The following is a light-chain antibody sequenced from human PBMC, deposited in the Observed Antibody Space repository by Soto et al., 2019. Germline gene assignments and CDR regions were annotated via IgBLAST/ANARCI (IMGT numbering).Light chain of an antibody. Sequence: QLVLTQPPSASGTPGQRVTISCTGSWFNVGRNAVSWYQQVPGMAPKLLVFATVKRPSGVPDRFSGSASGASASLAISGLQSEDEADYYCATWDDALNGPQFGGGTKLTVL. J-gene: IGLJ2*01. CDR1: WFNVGRNA. V-gene: IGLV1-44*01. CDR3: ATWDDALNGPQ. CDR2: ATV.